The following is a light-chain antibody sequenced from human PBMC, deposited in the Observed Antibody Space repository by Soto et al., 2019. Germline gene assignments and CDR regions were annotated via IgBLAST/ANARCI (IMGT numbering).Light chain of an antibody. Sequence: QSALPQPPSVSAASGQKVTISCSGSGSNIGNNYVSWYQQVPGTAPKLLIYDNNQRPSGIPDRFSGSKSGTSATLDITGLQTGDEADYYCGTWDSSLSDVVFGGGTKLTVL. V-gene: IGLV1-51*01. CDR3: GTWDSSLSDVV. CDR2: DNN. CDR1: GSNIGNNY. J-gene: IGLJ2*01.